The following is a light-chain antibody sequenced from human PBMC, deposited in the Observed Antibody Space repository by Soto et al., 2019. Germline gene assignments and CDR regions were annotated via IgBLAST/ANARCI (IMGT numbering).Light chain of an antibody. CDR3: QQRPMWPIT. Sequence: VLTHAPITLSLSAGQRATLSCRAIQSFRGLLAWYQQKPGQAPRLLIYDAYNRATGIPPRFSGSGSGTDFTLTISSLEPEDSAVYYCQQRPMWPITFGQGTRLEIK. CDR2: DAY. J-gene: IGKJ5*01. CDR1: QSFRGL. V-gene: IGKV3-11*01.